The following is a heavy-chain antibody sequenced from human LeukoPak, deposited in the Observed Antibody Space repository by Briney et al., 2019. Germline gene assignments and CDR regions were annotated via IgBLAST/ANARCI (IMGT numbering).Heavy chain of an antibody. V-gene: IGHV3-21*01. CDR3: ARDGAYCGGDCSGFYFDY. Sequence: GGSLRLSCAASGFTFSSYSMNWVRQAPGKGLEWVSSISSSSSYIYYADSVKGRFPLSRDNAKNSLYLQMNSRRGEDTAVYYCARDGAYCGGDCSGFYFDYWGQGTLFTVSS. CDR1: GFTFSSYS. J-gene: IGHJ4*02. CDR2: ISSSSSYI. D-gene: IGHD2-21*02.